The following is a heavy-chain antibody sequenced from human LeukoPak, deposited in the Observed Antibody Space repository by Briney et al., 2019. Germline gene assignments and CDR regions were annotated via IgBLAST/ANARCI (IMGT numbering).Heavy chain of an antibody. CDR3: AKSVGTGAIPTDY. D-gene: IGHD1-1*01. CDR1: GFTFSNYA. V-gene: IGHV3-23*01. J-gene: IGHJ4*02. Sequence: PGGSLRLSCAASGFTFSNYAMTWVRQAPGKGLECVSVISASARNTDYADSVKGRFTISRDNSKNTLSLQMNSLRAEDTAIYYCAKSVGTGAIPTDYWGQGTLVTVSS. CDR2: ISASARNT.